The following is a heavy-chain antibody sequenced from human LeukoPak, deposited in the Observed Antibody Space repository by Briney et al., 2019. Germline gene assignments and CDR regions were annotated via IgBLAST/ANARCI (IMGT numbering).Heavy chain of an antibody. CDR3: AREDYYNSGGYYLDY. CDR2: IYRSGST. Sequence: PSETLSLTCTVSGYSISRGYSWGWIRPPPGKGLEWIGNIYRSGSTNYSPSLKSRVTISVDTSKNQFSLKLSSVTAADTAVYFCAREDYYNSGGYYLDYWGQGTLVTVSS. D-gene: IGHD3-22*01. J-gene: IGHJ4*02. CDR1: GYSISRGYS. V-gene: IGHV4-38-2*02.